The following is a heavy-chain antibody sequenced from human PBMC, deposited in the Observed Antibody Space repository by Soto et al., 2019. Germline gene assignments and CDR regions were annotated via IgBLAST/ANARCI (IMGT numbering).Heavy chain of an antibody. Sequence: GGSLRLSCAAPGFTLSDYTMSWVRQAPGKGLEWVATISRDGGEKYYIDSVKGRFTISRDNAQKSLFLQLNNLRAEDTGIYYCARPRGYASGIYKYFDQWGQGTRVTVSS. D-gene: IGHD6-19*01. V-gene: IGHV3-7*01. CDR2: ISRDGGEK. J-gene: IGHJ4*02. CDR1: GFTLSDYT. CDR3: ARPRGYASGIYKYFDQ.